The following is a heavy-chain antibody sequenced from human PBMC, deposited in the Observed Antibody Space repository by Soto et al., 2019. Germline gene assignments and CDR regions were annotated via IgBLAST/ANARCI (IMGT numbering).Heavy chain of an antibody. CDR3: ARDLYYGSGPLRTDPYYYSGMEV. J-gene: IGHJ6*02. V-gene: IGHV4-61*01. CDR2: IYYSGST. D-gene: IGHD3-10*01. CDR1: GCPVSSSNVY. Sequence: EPLSLTSTVSGCPVSSSNVYWSWIRQPPGKGLEWLGYIYYSGSTKYNPSLKSRVTISLDSSKNQFSLRLGSVTAADTAVYYCARDLYYGSGPLRTDPYYYSGMEVWGQGTTVTAP.